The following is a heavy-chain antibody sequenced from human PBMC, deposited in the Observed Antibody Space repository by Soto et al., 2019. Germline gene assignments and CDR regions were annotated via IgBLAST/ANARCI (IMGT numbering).Heavy chain of an antibody. CDR3: AREQKDDICARYYYYGMDV. J-gene: IGHJ6*02. CDR1: Y. D-gene: IGHD3-9*01. V-gene: IGHV4-31*02. Sequence: YWIGWVRQLPGKGLAWIGYIYYSGSTYYNPSLKSRVTISVDTSKNQFSLKLSSVTAADTAVYYCAREQKDDICARYYYYGMDVWGQGTTVTVSS. CDR2: IYYSGST.